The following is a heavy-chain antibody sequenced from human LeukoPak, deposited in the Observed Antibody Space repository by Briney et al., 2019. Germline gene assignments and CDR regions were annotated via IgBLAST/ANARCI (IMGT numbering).Heavy chain of an antibody. CDR3: ARIGSRDGYTVDY. CDR1: GFTFRSYW. J-gene: IGHJ4*02. CDR2: IKQDGSAK. Sequence: GGSLRLSCAASGFTFRSYWMSWVRQAPGKGLEWVANIKQDGSAKYYMDSVKGRFTISRDNTKNSLYLQMNSLRAEDTAVYYCARIGSRDGYTVDYWGQGTLVIVSS. V-gene: IGHV3-7*01. D-gene: IGHD5-24*01.